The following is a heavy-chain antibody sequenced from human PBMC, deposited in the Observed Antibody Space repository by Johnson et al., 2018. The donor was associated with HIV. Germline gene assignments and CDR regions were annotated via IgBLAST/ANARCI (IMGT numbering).Heavy chain of an antibody. CDR1: GFTFSGSA. Sequence: VQLVESGGGLVQPGGSLKLSCAASGFTFSGSAMHWVRQASGKGLEWVGRIRSKANSYATAYAASVKGRFTISRDDSKNTAYLQMNSLKTEDTAVYYCARDRGYWDAFDIWGQGTMVTVSS. J-gene: IGHJ3*02. CDR2: IRSKANSYAT. CDR3: ARDRGYWDAFDI. D-gene: IGHD3-22*01. V-gene: IGHV3-73*01.